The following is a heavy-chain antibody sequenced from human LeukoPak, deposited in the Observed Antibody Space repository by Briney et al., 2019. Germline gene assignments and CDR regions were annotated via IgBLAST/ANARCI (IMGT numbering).Heavy chain of an antibody. V-gene: IGHV4-39*01. CDR1: GGSISDNDYS. D-gene: IGHD3-10*01. CDR3: ARRYYFVSGSYYPFDF. CDR2: IHFSGTI. Sequence: SETLSLTCNVSGGSISDNDYSWDWIRQPPGKGLEWMGCIHFSGTIYSHPSLKSRISISVDTSKSQFSLKLRSVTAADTAVYYCARRYYFVSGSYYPFDFWGQGTLVTVSS. J-gene: IGHJ4*02.